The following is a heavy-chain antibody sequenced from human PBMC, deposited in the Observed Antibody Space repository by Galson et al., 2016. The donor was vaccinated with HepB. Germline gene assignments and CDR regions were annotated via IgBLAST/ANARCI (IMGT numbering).Heavy chain of an antibody. J-gene: IGHJ6*02. CDR2: IWYDGSNI. CDR1: GFTFSSYV. CDR3: ARGGYCSGGKCYSDYGMDV. Sequence: LRLSCAASGFTFSSYVMHWVRQAPGKGLEWVAVIWYDGSNIQYADSVKGRFTISRDNSKNTLFLQVNSLRAEDTAVYYCARGGYCSGGKCYSDYGMDVWGQGTTVTVSS. V-gene: IGHV3-33*01. D-gene: IGHD2-15*01.